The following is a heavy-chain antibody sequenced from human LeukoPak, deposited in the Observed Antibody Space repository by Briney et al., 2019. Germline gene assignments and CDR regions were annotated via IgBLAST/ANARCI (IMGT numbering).Heavy chain of an antibody. Sequence: SETLSLTCAVYGGSFSGYYWSWIRQPPGKGLEWIGYIYYSGSTNYNPSLKSRVTISVDTSKNQFSLKLSSVTAADTAVYYCARGSSGSYSPFDYWGQGTLVTVSS. CDR2: IYYSGST. V-gene: IGHV4-59*01. J-gene: IGHJ4*02. CDR3: ARGSSGSYSPFDY. D-gene: IGHD1-26*01. CDR1: GGSFSGYY.